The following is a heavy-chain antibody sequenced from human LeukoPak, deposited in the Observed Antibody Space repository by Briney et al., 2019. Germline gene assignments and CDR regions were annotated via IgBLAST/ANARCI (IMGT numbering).Heavy chain of an antibody. Sequence: SVKVSCKASRGTLRSYAISWVRQAPGQKLEWMGGIMPIFGTANYAQKFQGRLTITPDESTSTAYMERSSLRSEDTAVYYCASSPRSWWRFDPWGQGTLVTVSS. CDR1: RGTLRSYA. V-gene: IGHV1-69*13. J-gene: IGHJ5*02. D-gene: IGHD2-15*01. CDR2: IMPIFGTA. CDR3: ASSPRSWWRFDP.